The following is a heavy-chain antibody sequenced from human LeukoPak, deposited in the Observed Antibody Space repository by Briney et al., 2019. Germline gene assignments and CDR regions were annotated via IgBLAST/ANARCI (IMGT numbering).Heavy chain of an antibody. CDR1: GFTFSDYG. CDR3: AKEGTASKPSDLDY. Sequence: GGSLRLSCAASGFTFSDYGMHWVRQAPGKGLEWVAFIRFDGGNRYYADSVKGRFTISRDSSKNTLSLQMNSLRAEDTAVYYCAKEGTASKPSDLDYWGQGTLVTVSS. J-gene: IGHJ4*02. D-gene: IGHD1/OR15-1a*01. CDR2: IRFDGGNR. V-gene: IGHV3-30*02.